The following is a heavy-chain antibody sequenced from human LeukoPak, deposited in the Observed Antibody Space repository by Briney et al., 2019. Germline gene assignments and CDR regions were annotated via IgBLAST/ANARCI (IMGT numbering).Heavy chain of an antibody. CDR3: ARVPRGWELRPLDY. D-gene: IGHD1-26*01. V-gene: IGHV3-7*01. Sequence: SGGSLRLSCAASGFTFSSYWMSWVRQAPGKGLEWVANIKQDGSEKYYVDSVKGRFTISRDNAKNSLYLQMNSLRAEDTAVYYCARVPRGWELRPLDYWGQGTLVTVSS. J-gene: IGHJ4*02. CDR1: GFTFSSYW. CDR2: IKQDGSEK.